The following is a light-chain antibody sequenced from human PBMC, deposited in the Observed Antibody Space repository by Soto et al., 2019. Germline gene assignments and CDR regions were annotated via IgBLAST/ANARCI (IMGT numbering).Light chain of an antibody. J-gene: IGLJ1*01. CDR3: SSYAGSNTR. V-gene: IGLV2-8*01. Sequence: QSALTQPPSASGSPGQSVTISCTGTSSDVGAYNFVSWYQQHPGKAPKLMIFEVSERPSGVPDRFSGSKSGNTASLTVSGLQAEDEADYYCSSYAGSNTRFGTGTKLTVL. CDR2: EVS. CDR1: SSDVGAYNF.